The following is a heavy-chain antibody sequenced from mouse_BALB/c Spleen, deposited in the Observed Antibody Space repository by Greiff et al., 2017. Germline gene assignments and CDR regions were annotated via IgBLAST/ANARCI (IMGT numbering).Heavy chain of an antibody. CDR1: GFTFSDYG. CDR3: ARDRYDDYAMDY. CDR2: ISNLAYSI. J-gene: IGHJ4*01. D-gene: IGHD2-14*01. V-gene: IGHV5-15*02. Sequence: EVQRVESGGGLVQPGGSRKLSCAASGFTFSDYGMAWVRQAPGKGPEWVAFISNLAYSIYYADTVTGRFTISRENAKNTLYLEMSSLRSEDTAMYYCARDRYDDYAMDYWGQGTSVTVSS.